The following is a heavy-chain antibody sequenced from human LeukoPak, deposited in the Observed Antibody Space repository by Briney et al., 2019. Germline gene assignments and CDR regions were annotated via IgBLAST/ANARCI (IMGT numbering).Heavy chain of an antibody. V-gene: IGHV3-30*18. CDR3: AKTPTSAFDI. Sequence: GGSLRLSCAASGFTFSSYGMHWVRQAPGKGLEWVAVISYDGSNKYYADSVKGRFTISRDNSKNTLYLQMNSLRVEDTAVYYCAKTPTSAFDIWGQGTMVTVSS. J-gene: IGHJ3*02. D-gene: IGHD5-24*01. CDR1: GFTFSSYG. CDR2: ISYDGSNK.